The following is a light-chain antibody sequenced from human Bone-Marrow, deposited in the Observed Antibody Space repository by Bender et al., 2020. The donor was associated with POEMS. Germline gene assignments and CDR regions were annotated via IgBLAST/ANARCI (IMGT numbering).Light chain of an antibody. CDR3: SAWDDILNGWV. CDR1: SSNIGGNA. Sequence: RVTISCSGSSSNIGGNAVNWWQQLPGTAPKLLIYGNDQRPSGVPDRFSGSKSGTSASLAISGLQSEDEADYFCSAWDDILNGWVFGGGTELTVL. CDR2: GND. J-gene: IGLJ3*02. V-gene: IGLV1-44*01.